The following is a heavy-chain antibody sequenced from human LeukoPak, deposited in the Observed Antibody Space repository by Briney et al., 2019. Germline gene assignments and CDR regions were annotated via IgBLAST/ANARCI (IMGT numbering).Heavy chain of an antibody. Sequence: ASVTVSCKPPVYTFTVYYLHWLRQAPGQGLEWMGWINPNTGAIMFAEKFRGRVTMTRDTSISTGYMELRGLKSDDTAVYYCARDRVGSGWPRPYYFEFWGQGTPVTVSS. CDR2: INPNTGAI. CDR1: VYTFTVYY. CDR3: ARDRVGSGWPRPYYFEF. V-gene: IGHV1-2*02. D-gene: IGHD6-19*01. J-gene: IGHJ4*02.